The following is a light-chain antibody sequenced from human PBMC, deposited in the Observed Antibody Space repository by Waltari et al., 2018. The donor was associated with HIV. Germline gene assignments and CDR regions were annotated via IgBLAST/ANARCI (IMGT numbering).Light chain of an antibody. V-gene: IGLV1-40*01. Sequence: QSVLTQSPSVSGAPGQRVIISCTGSSSSLGSGYDVHWYQHLPGKAPRLLIYTNIIRPPGVPGRFSGSKSATSASLVITGLQAEDEAVYYCQSYDSTLFDWVFGGGTKLTVL. CDR2: TNI. J-gene: IGLJ3*02. CDR3: QSYDSTLFDWV. CDR1: SSSLGSGYD.